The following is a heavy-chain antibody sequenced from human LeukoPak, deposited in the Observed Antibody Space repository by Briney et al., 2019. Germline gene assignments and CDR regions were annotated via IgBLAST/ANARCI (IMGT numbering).Heavy chain of an antibody. D-gene: IGHD3-10*01. CDR3: ARDPTRPTYYYGSGSN. J-gene: IGHJ4*02. CDR1: GGSISSSSYY. Sequence: PSETLSLTCTVSGGSISSSSYYWGWIRQPPGKGLEWIGSIYYSGSTYYNPSLKSRVTISVDTSKNQFSLKLSSVTAADTAVYYCARDPTRPTYYYGSGSNWGQGTLVTVSS. CDR2: IYYSGST. V-gene: IGHV4-39*07.